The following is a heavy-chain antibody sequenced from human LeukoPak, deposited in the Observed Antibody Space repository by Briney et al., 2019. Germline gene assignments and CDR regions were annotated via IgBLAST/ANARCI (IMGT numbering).Heavy chain of an antibody. CDR3: AKVVRGGSIFGVAIRPRYYGMDV. CDR1: GFTFSHYS. Sequence: GGSLRLSCVASGFTFSHYSMNWVRQAPGKGLEWVSSIRFTGSYIYYADSVKGRFTISRDNSKNTLYLQMNSLRAEDTAVYYCAKVVRGGSIFGVAIRPRYYGMDVWGQGTTVTVSS. V-gene: IGHV3-21*04. CDR2: IRFTGSYI. J-gene: IGHJ6*02. D-gene: IGHD3-3*01.